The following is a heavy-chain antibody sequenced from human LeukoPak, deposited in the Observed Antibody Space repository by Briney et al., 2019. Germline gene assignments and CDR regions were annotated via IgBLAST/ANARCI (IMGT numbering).Heavy chain of an antibody. CDR2: ISGTGGST. Sequence: GGSLRLSCAASGFTFSSYAMSWVRQTPGKGLEWVSVISGTGGSTYYADSVKGRFTISRDNSKNTLYLQINSLRAEDTAVYFCAKDRLGGPYFFHYWGQGTLVTVSS. V-gene: IGHV3-23*01. J-gene: IGHJ4*02. CDR3: AKDRLGGPYFFHY. CDR1: GFTFSSYA. D-gene: IGHD3-16*01.